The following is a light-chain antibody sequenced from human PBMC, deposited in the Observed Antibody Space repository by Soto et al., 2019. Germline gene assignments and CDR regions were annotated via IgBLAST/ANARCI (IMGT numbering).Light chain of an antibody. J-gene: IGLJ2*01. Sequence: QSALTQPPSASGSPGQSVTISCTGTSSDVGGYKYVSWYQQHPGKAPKLMIYEVSERPSGVPDRFSGSKSGNTASLTVSGLQAEDEADYYCSSYAGSNNLGVFGGGTKVTVL. CDR1: SSDVGGYKY. CDR2: EVS. CDR3: SSYAGSNNLGV. V-gene: IGLV2-8*01.